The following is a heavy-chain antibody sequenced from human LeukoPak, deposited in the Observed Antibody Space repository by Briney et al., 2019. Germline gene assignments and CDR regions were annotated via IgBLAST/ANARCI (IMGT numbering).Heavy chain of an antibody. Sequence: ASVKVSCKASGYTFTSYGITWVRQAPGQGLEWMGWISAYNGNTNYAQEFQGSVTMTTDTSTSTAHMELRSLRSDDTAVYYCARDKGGWPYYFDYWGQGTLVTVSP. V-gene: IGHV1-18*01. J-gene: IGHJ4*02. D-gene: IGHD6-19*01. CDR2: ISAYNGNT. CDR3: ARDKGGWPYYFDY. CDR1: GYTFTSYG.